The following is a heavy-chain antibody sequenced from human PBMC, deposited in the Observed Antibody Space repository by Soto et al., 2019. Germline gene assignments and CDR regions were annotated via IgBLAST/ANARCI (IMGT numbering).Heavy chain of an antibody. J-gene: IGHJ4*02. Sequence: QLQLQESGPGXVKPSETLSLTCIVSGDSITSSNYYWVWVRQPPGKGLEWIGSMYYSGSTYYNASLKSRVTISVDTSKSQFFLKLSSVTAADTAVYYCATTTGYWGQGTLVTVSS. CDR3: ATTTGY. V-gene: IGHV4-39*01. CDR1: GDSITSSNYY. CDR2: MYYSGST. D-gene: IGHD1-1*01.